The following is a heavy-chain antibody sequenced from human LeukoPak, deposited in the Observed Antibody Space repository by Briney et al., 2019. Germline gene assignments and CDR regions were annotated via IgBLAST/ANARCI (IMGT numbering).Heavy chain of an antibody. D-gene: IGHD3-3*01. CDR2: ISGSGGST. Sequence: GGSLRLSCAASGFTFSSYAMSWVRQAPGKGLEWVSAISGSGGSTYYADSVKGRFTTSRDNSKNTLYLQMNSLRAEDTAVYYCWVYDFWSGYYRPNDYWGQGTLVTVSS. CDR1: GFTFSSYA. J-gene: IGHJ4*02. V-gene: IGHV3-23*01. CDR3: WVYDFWSGYYRPNDY.